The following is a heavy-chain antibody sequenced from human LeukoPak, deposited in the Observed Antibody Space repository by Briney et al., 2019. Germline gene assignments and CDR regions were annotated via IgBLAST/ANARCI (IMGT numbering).Heavy chain of an antibody. CDR2: IKQDGSEK. J-gene: IGHJ4*02. Sequence: PGGSLRLSCAASGFTFSSYWMSWVRQAPGKGLEWVANIKQDGSEKYYVDSVKGRFTISRDNSKNSMYLQMNSLRAEDTALYYCARQKRTFDYWGRGTLVTVSS. CDR1: GFTFSSYW. V-gene: IGHV3-7*03. CDR3: ARQKRTFDY.